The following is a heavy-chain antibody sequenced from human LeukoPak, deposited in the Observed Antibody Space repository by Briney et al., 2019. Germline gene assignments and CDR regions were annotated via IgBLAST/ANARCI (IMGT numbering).Heavy chain of an antibody. CDR2: ISDTSIYI. J-gene: IGHJ4*02. V-gene: IGHV3-21*01. CDR1: GFTFSTYN. Sequence: GGSLSLSCAASGFTFSTYNMNWVRQAPRKGLEWVSSISDTSIYIYYADSVKGRFTISRDNAKNSLYLQMNSLRSEDTAVYYCARHTAGFDFWGQGTLVTVSS. D-gene: IGHD5-18*01. CDR3: ARHTAGFDF.